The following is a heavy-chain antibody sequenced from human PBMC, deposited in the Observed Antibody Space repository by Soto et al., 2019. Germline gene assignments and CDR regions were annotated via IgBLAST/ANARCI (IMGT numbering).Heavy chain of an antibody. Sequence: GGSLRLSCAASAFTVRSNYMSWVRQAPGKGLEWVSTISSDGGTYYTDSVKGRFAISRDNSKSTLYLQMNSLTAEDTAVYYCARDVMSVAGSADYWGQGTLVTVSS. CDR2: ISSDGGT. CDR1: AFTVRSNY. J-gene: IGHJ4*02. V-gene: IGHV3-53*01. D-gene: IGHD6-19*01. CDR3: ARDVMSVAGSADY.